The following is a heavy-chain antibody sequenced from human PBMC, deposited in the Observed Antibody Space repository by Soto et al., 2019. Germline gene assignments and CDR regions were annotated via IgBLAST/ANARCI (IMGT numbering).Heavy chain of an antibody. D-gene: IGHD2-2*01. J-gene: IGHJ6*02. V-gene: IGHV4-30-4*01. CDR1: GGSISSGDYY. Sequence: QVQLQESGPGLVKPSQTLSLTCTVSGGSISSGDYYWSWIRQPPGKGLEWIGYIYYRGSTYYNPSLKSRVTLSVDTSKNQFSLKLNSVTAADTAVYYCAMYRIPDYGMDVWGQGTTVTVSS. CDR2: IYYRGST. CDR3: AMYRIPDYGMDV.